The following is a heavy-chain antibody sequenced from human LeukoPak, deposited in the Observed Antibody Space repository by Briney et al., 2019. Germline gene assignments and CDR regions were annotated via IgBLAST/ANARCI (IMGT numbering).Heavy chain of an antibody. CDR1: GGSISSGSYY. Sequence: SETLSLTCTVSGGSISSGSYYWSWIRQPAGKGLEWIGRIYTSGSTNYNPSLESRVTISVDTSKNQFSLKLSSVTAADTAVYYCARDAGYYDSSGYYYVSGYFDYWGQGTLVTVSP. J-gene: IGHJ4*02. CDR2: IYTSGST. CDR3: ARDAGYYDSSGYYYVSGYFDY. D-gene: IGHD3-22*01. V-gene: IGHV4-61*02.